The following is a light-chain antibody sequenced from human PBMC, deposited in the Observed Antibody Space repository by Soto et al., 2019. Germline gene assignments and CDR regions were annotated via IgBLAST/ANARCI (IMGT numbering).Light chain of an antibody. J-gene: IGKJ1*01. CDR2: KAS. Sequence: DIQMTQSPSTLSASVGGRVTITCRASQSIGNWLAWYQQKPGKAPQFLIYKASTLQSGVPSRFSGSGSGREFTLTISSLQPDDFATYYCQQYNTWPTWTFGQGTKVEIK. V-gene: IGKV1-5*03. CDR3: QQYNTWPTWT. CDR1: QSIGNW.